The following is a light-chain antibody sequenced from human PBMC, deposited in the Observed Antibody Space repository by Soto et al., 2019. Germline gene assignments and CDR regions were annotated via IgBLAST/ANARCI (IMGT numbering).Light chain of an antibody. CDR2: TIS. CDR1: ETVNSN. V-gene: IGKV3-11*01. Sequence: EVVMTQSPSTLSVSPGERATLSCRASETVNSNLAWYQQKPGQAPRLLIYTISIRATGVPARFSGSGSGTDFTLTISSLEPEDFALYYCQQRNTWPPITFGQGTRLEIK. J-gene: IGKJ5*01. CDR3: QQRNTWPPIT.